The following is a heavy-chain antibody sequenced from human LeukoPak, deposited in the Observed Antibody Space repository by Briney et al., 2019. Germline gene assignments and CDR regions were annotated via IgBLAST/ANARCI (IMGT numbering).Heavy chain of an antibody. CDR2: IYYSGST. D-gene: IGHD3-10*01. J-gene: IGHJ4*02. CDR3: ARAEEGLLWFGELNPFDY. Sequence: PSETLSLTCTVSGGSISSYYWSWIRQPPGKGLEWIGYIYYSGSTNYNPSLKSRVTISVDTSKNQFSLKLSSVTAADTAVYYCARAEEGLLWFGELNPFDYWGQGTLVTVSS. V-gene: IGHV4-59*01. CDR1: GGSISSYY.